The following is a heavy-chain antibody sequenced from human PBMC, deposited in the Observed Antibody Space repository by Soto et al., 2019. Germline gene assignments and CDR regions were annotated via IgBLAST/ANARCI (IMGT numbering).Heavy chain of an antibody. CDR3: TRVRVPYYFDY. Sequence: QVQLQQWGAGLLKPSETLSLTCAVYGGSFSGYYWCWIRQPPGKGLEWIGEINHSGSTNYNPSLNSRVTISVDTSKNQFSLKLSSVTAADTAVYYCTRVRVPYYFDYWGQGTLVTVSS. CDR1: GGSFSGYY. V-gene: IGHV4-34*01. CDR2: INHSGST. J-gene: IGHJ4*02.